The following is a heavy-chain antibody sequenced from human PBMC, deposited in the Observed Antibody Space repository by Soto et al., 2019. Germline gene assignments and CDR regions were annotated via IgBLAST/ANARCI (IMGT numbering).Heavy chain of an antibody. CDR1: GFTVSSNY. V-gene: IGHV3-53*01. CDR3: ATDRGEHHLPYYSYGIDV. D-gene: IGHD5-12*01. J-gene: IGHJ6*02. CDR2: IYSGGST. Sequence: EVQLVESGGGLIQPGGSLRLSCAASGFTVSSNYMSWVRQAPGKGLEWVSVIYSGGSTYYADSVKGRFTISRDNSKNMLYVQMHGLRAEDTAVYYCATDRGEHHLPYYSYGIDVWGQRTTVIVSS.